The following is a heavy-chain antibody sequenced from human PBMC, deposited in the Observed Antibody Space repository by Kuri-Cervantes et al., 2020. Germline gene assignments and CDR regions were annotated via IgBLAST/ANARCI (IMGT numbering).Heavy chain of an antibody. CDR3: ARGDYGDNRWGYFDL. CDR1: GFTVSSNY. J-gene: IGHJ2*01. D-gene: IGHD4-23*01. CDR2: IYSGGST. Sequence: GESLKISCAASGFTVSSNYMSWVRQAPGKGLEWVSVIYSGGSTYYADSVKGRFTISRDNSKNTLYLQMNSLRAEDMAVYYCARGDYGDNRWGYFDLWGRGTLVTVSS. V-gene: IGHV3-53*01.